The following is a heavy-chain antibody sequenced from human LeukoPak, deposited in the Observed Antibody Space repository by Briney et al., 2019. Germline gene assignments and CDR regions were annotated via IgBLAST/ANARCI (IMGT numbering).Heavy chain of an antibody. D-gene: IGHD3-22*01. CDR2: ISAYNGNT. J-gene: IGHJ4*02. CDR3: AGLTYYYDSSGYLALDY. Sequence: GASVKVSCKASGYTFTSYGISWVRQAPGQGLEWMGWISAYNGNTNYAQKLQGRVTMTTDTSTSTAYMELRSLRSDDTAVYYCAGLTYYYDSSGYLALDYWGQGTLVTVSS. V-gene: IGHV1-18*01. CDR1: GYTFTSYG.